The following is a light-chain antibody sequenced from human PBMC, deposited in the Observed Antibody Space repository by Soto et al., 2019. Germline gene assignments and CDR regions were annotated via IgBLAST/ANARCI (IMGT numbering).Light chain of an antibody. CDR3: SSYTSSSTVV. CDR2: DVS. CDR1: SSDVGGYNY. J-gene: IGLJ2*01. V-gene: IGLV2-14*01. Sequence: QSVLTQPASVSGSPGQSITISCTGTSSDVGGYNYVSWYQQHPGKAPKLMIYDVSNRPSGVSNRFSGSKSGNTASLTISGRQAEDEADYYCSSYTSSSTVVFGGGTKVTV.